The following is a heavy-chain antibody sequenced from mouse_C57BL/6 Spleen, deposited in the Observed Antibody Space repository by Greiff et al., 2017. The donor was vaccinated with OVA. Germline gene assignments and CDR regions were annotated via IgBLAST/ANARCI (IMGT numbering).Heavy chain of an antibody. CDR3: ARDYDWYFDD. CDR2: IYPRDGSI. J-gene: IGHJ1*03. D-gene: IGHD1-1*02. V-gene: IGHV1-78*01. CDR1: GYTFTDYT. Sequence: VQLQQSDAELVKPGASVKISCKASGYTFTDYTIHWVKQRPEQGLEWIGYIYPRDGSIKYNEKFKGKATLTADKSSSTAYMQLNSLESEDSAVYFCARDYDWYFDDWGTGTTVTVSS.